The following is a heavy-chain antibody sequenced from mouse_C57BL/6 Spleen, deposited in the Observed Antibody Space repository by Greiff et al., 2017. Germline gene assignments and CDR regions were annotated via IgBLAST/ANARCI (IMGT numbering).Heavy chain of an antibody. D-gene: IGHD1-1*01. CDR2: IDPETGGT. J-gene: IGHJ4*01. CDR3: TRSPPPSLLFYAMDY. Sequence: QVQLQQSGAELVRPGASVTLSCKASGYTFTDYEMHWVKQTPVHGLEWIGAIDPETGGTAYNQKFKGKAILTADKSSSTAYMELRSLTSEDSAVYYCTRSPPPSLLFYAMDYWDQGTSVTVSS. CDR1: GYTFTDYE. V-gene: IGHV1-15*01.